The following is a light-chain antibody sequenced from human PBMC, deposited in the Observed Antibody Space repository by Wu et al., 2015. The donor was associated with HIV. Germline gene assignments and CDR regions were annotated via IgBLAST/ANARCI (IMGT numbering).Light chain of an antibody. V-gene: IGKV3-20*01. CDR3: HHYGGPST. CDR1: QSVSSSY. CDR2: GAS. J-gene: IGKJ1*01. Sequence: EIVLTQSPGTLSLSPGERATLSCRASQSVSSSYLAWYQQKPGQAPRLLIYGASSRATGIPDRFSGSGSGTDFTLTISRLEPEDFAVYYCHHYGGPSTFGPGTKVEIK.